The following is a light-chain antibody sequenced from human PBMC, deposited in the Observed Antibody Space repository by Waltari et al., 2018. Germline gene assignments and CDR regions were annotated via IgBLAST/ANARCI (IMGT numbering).Light chain of an antibody. J-gene: IGKJ4*01. CDR1: NYCKNN. CDR3: QQYDSLPVT. CDR2: KAS. Sequence: CRASNYCKNNWSWYQQKPGQPPKVVIHKASRLESGVPSRCSGSGFGTEFTLTVSSLQPGDFATYYCQQYDSLPVTFGGGTKVEIK. V-gene: IGKV1-5*03.